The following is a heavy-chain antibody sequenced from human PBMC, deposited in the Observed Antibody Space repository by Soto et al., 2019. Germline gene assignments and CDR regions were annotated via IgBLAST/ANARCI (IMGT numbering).Heavy chain of an antibody. V-gene: IGHV3-74*01. J-gene: IGHJ5*02. CDR1: GFTFSNYW. CDR3: VRVKLGSYDWFDP. CDR2: INPDGSRT. D-gene: IGHD3-16*01. Sequence: EVQLVESGGGLVQPGGALRLSCAASGFTFSNYWMHWVRQAPGKGLMWVSRINPDGSRTTYADSVKGRFAISRDNAKNTVFLQMNRLRAEDTAVYYCVRVKLGSYDWFDPWGQGTLVTVSS.